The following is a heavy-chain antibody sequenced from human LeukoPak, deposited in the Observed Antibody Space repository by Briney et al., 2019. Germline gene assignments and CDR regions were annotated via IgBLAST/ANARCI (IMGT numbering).Heavy chain of an antibody. CDR2: IYPGDSDT. Sequence: PGESLKISCKGSGYSFTSYWIGWVRQMPGKGLEWMGIIYPGDSDTRYSPSFKGQVTISADKSINTAYLQWSSLKASDTAMYYCARLSGSYYSAFDIRGQGTMVTVSS. V-gene: IGHV5-51*01. J-gene: IGHJ3*02. CDR3: ARLSGSYYSAFDI. D-gene: IGHD1-26*01. CDR1: GYSFTSYW.